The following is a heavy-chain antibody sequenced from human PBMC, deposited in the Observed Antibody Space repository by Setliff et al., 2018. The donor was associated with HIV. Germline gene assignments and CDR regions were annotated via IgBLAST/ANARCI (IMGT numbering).Heavy chain of an antibody. CDR1: GGSISSYY. D-gene: IGHD1-26*01. J-gene: IGHJ4*02. Sequence: LSLTCTVSGGSISSYYWSWIRQSPGKGLEWIGYIYISGSTNYNPSLKSRVTISKDTSKNQVVLKMTNMDPVDTATYYCARMISYSPYFDYWGQGTPVTVSS. CDR3: ARMISYSPYFDY. CDR2: IYISGST. V-gene: IGHV4-4*08.